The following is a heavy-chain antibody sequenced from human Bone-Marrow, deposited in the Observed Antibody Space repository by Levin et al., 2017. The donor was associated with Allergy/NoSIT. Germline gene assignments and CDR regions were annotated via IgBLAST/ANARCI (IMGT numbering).Heavy chain of an antibody. Sequence: SCAASGFTFSSYWMHWVRQAPGKGLVWVSRINSDGSSTTYADSVKGRFTISRDNAKNTLSLQMNSLRAEDTAVYYCVREGSGWYYFDYWGQGTLVTVSS. CDR2: INSDGSST. CDR3: VREGSGWYYFDY. V-gene: IGHV3-74*01. CDR1: GFTFSSYW. D-gene: IGHD6-19*01. J-gene: IGHJ4*02.